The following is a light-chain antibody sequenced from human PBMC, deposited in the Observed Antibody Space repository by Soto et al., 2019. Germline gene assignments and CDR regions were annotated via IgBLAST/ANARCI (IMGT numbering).Light chain of an antibody. CDR1: QTVNSN. Sequence: EIVLTQSLATLSVSPGERAALSCRASQTVNSNLAWYQQKPGQAPRLLIYGASSRATGIPDRFSGSGSGTDFTLTISRLEPEDFAVYYCQQYGSSPRTFGQGTKVDIK. CDR2: GAS. CDR3: QQYGSSPRT. V-gene: IGKV3-20*01. J-gene: IGKJ1*01.